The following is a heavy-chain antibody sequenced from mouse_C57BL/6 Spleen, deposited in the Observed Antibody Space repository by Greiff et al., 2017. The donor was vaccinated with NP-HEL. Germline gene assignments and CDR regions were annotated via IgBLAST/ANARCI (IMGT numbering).Heavy chain of an antibody. D-gene: IGHD2-5*01. CDR3: TRADSNYESYAMDY. CDR1: GYTFTSYW. CDR2: IYPGNSDT. V-gene: IGHV1-5*01. Sequence: VQLQQSGTVLARPGASVKMSCKTSGYTFTSYWMHWVKQRPGQGLEWIGAIYPGNSDTSYNQKFKGKAKLTADTSASTAYMELSNLTNEDSAVYYVTRADSNYESYAMDYWGQGTSVTVSS. J-gene: IGHJ4*01.